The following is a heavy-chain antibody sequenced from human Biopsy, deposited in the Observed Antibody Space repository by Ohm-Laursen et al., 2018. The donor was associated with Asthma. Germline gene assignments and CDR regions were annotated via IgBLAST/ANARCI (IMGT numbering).Heavy chain of an antibody. V-gene: IGHV1-24*01. CDR1: GYSPTDLS. D-gene: IGHD4-17*01. J-gene: IGHJ4*02. CDR3: ASDFPKDYVRYNFQF. Sequence: ASVKVSCKISGYSPTDLSMHWVRLAPGQGLEWMGGHDHEEGGTVNARRFQGRVTMTEDTSTDTAYMELSSLSSDDTAVYYCASDFPKDYVRYNFQFWGQGTLVTVSS. CDR2: HDHEEGGT.